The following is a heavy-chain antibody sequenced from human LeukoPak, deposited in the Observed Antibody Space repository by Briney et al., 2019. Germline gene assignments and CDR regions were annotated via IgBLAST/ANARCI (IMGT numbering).Heavy chain of an antibody. D-gene: IGHD2-21*01. V-gene: IGHV4-39*01. J-gene: IGHJ4*02. CDR2: IYYSGST. CDR1: GGSISSSSYY. CDR3: ARLCGGDCYSLFDY. Sequence: PSETLSLTCTVSGGSISSSSYYWGGIRQPPGKGLEWIGSIYYSGSTYYNPSLKSRVTISVDTSKNQFSLKLSSVTAADTAVYYCARLCGGDCYSLFDYWGQGTLVTVSS.